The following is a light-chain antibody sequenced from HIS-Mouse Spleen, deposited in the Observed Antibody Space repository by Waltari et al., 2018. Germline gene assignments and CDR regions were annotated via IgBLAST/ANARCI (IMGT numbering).Light chain of an antibody. V-gene: IGKV3-11*01. Sequence: EIVLTQSPATLSLSPGERAPLSCRASQRVSSYLAWYQQKPGQAPRLLIYDASNRATGIPARFSGSGSGTDFTLTISSLEPEDFAVYYCQQRSNWPWTFGQGTKVEIK. J-gene: IGKJ1*01. CDR3: QQRSNWPWT. CDR1: QRVSSY. CDR2: DAS.